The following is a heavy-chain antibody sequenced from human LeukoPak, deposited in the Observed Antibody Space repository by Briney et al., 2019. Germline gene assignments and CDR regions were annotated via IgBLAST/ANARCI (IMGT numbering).Heavy chain of an antibody. CDR2: INHSGST. V-gene: IGHV4-34*01. CDR3: ARGIVGASSASYFDY. Sequence: PSETLSLTCAVYGGSFSGYYWSWIRQPPGKGLEWIGEINHSGSTDYNPSLKSRVTISVDTSKNQFSLKLSSVTAADTAVYYCARGIVGASSASYFDYWGQGTLVTVSS. CDR1: GGSFSGYY. J-gene: IGHJ4*02. D-gene: IGHD1-26*01.